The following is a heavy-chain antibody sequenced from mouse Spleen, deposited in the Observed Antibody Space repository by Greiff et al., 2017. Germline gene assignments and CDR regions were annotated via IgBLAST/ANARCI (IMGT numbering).Heavy chain of an antibody. J-gene: IGHJ1*01. CDR3: ARHGDDGYFDV. Sequence: EVMLVESGGGLVKPGGSLKLSCAASGFTFSSYGMSWVRQTPEKRLEWVATISGGGSYTYYPDSVKGRFTISRDNAKNNLYLQMSSLRSEDTALYYCARHGDDGYFDVWGAGTTVTVSS. D-gene: IGHD2-12*01. CDR1: GFTFSSYG. V-gene: IGHV5-9-2*01. CDR2: ISGGGSYT.